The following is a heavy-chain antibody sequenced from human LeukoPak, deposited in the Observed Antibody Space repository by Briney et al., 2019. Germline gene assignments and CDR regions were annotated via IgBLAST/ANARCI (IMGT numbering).Heavy chain of an antibody. CDR1: GFTFSSYG. CDR3: AKGRYYYDSSGYLNY. J-gene: IGHJ4*02. D-gene: IGHD3-22*01. V-gene: IGHV3-30*18. Sequence: GGSLRLSCAASGFTFSSYGMHWVRQAPGKGLEWVAVISYDGSNKYYADSVKGRITISRDNSKNTLYLQMNSLRAEDTAVYYCAKGRYYYDSSGYLNYWGQGTLVTVSS. CDR2: ISYDGSNK.